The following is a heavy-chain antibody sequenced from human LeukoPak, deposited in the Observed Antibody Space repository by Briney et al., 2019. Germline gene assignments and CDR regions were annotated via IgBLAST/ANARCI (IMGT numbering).Heavy chain of an antibody. Sequence: PSETLSLTCSVSGDSISSGDYYWSWIRQPPGKGLEWIGYILYRGTAYYHPSLKSRVIISVDTSRNEFSLELTSVTAADTAVYYCARFRRGIYYFDRWGQGTLVTVSS. CDR1: GDSISSGDYY. CDR2: ILYRGTA. D-gene: IGHD2-8*02. CDR3: ARFRRGIYYFDR. V-gene: IGHV4-30-4*01. J-gene: IGHJ4*02.